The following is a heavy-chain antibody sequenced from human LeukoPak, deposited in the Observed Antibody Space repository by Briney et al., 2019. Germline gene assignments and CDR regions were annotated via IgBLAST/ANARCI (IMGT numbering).Heavy chain of an antibody. CDR3: ARAGGVPITGSGYPNWFDP. J-gene: IGHJ5*02. CDR1: GFTFSSSG. Sequence: GGSLRLSCAASGFTFSSSGMHWVRQAPGKGLEWVSSISSSTSYIYYTDSVKGRFTISRDNANNSLYLQMNSLRAEDTAVYYCARAGGVPITGSGYPNWFDPWGQGTLVTVSS. V-gene: IGHV3-21*06. D-gene: IGHD3-22*01. CDR2: ISSSTSYI.